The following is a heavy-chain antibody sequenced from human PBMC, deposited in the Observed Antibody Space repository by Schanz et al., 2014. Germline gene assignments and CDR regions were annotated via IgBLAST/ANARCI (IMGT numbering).Heavy chain of an antibody. Sequence: VQLVESGGGLVQPGGSLRLSCVVSGFTVSNNYMSWVRQAPGKGLEWVSLIYSSGTTEYADSVKGRFTISRDNSKNTLYLQMNSLRTEDTAVYYCARDPPGIAAAGSGYSWGQGTLVTVSS. J-gene: IGHJ5*02. V-gene: IGHV3-66*01. CDR1: GFTVSNNY. CDR2: IYSSGTT. D-gene: IGHD6-13*01. CDR3: ARDPPGIAAAGSGYS.